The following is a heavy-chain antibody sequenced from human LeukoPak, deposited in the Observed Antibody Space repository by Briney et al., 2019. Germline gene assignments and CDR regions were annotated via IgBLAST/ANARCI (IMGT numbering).Heavy chain of an antibody. CDR1: GFTFNIYG. D-gene: IGHD1-26*01. J-gene: IGHJ4*02. CDR3: ARNVGY. V-gene: IGHV3-53*01. CDR2: IYSGGST. Sequence: GRSLRLSCAASGFTFNIYGMHWVRQAPGKGLEWVSVIYSGGSTYYADSVKGRFTISRDNSKNTVYLQMNSLRDEDTAVYYCARNVGYWGQGTLVTVSS.